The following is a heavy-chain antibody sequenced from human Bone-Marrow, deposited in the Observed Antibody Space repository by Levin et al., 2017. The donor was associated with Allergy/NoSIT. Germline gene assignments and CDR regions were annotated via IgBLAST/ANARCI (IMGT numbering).Heavy chain of an antibody. V-gene: IGHV3-15*01. Sequence: GGSLRLSCVASGFTFSNAWMAWVRQAPGKGLEWVGRIRSQSDGGTTDYAAPVKGRFIVSRDDSKNTLYLQVNGLKTEDTAVYYCVTEKPVAGTSWENWGQGTLVTVSS. J-gene: IGHJ4*02. CDR2: IRSQSDGGTT. CDR1: GFTFSNAW. D-gene: IGHD6-19*01. CDR3: VTEKPVAGTSWEN.